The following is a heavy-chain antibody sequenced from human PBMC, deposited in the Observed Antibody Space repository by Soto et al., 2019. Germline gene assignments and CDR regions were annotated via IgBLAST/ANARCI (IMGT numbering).Heavy chain of an antibody. Sequence: QVQLVQSGADVKKPGASVKVSCKASGYTFTSYGISWVRQAPGQGLEWMGWISGYNAKTNYAQNFQARVTMTTDTSTNTAYMELTSLRSDDTAVYYCARGLFGVVITTPVDHWGQGTLVTVSS. V-gene: IGHV1-18*01. CDR3: ARGLFGVVITTPVDH. CDR2: ISGYNAKT. CDR1: GYTFTSYG. D-gene: IGHD3-3*01. J-gene: IGHJ4*02.